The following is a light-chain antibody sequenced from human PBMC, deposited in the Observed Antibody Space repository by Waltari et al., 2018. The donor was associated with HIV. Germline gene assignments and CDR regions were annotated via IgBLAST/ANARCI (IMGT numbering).Light chain of an antibody. CDR3: QAWDSSTCV. V-gene: IGLV3-1*01. J-gene: IGLJ2*01. Sequence: SYDLTHPPSVSVSPGQPANITCSGDKLGDKYACWYQRKPGQSPVLVIYQDTKRPSGIPERFSGSNSGNTASLTISGTQAMDEADYYCQAWDSSTCVFGGGTKLTVL. CDR2: QDT. CDR1: KLGDKY.